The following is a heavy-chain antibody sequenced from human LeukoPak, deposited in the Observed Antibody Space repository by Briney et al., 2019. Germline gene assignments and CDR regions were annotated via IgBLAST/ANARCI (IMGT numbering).Heavy chain of an antibody. J-gene: IGHJ4*02. CDR1: GFTFSIYW. Sequence: GGSLRLSCAASGFTFSIYWMSWVRQAPGKGLEWVSTITSGGRSTYYADSVKGRFTISRDDTDNTLFLQMNGLRAEDTAVFYCTRDHPDCRGATCLLFDSWGQGTLVTVSS. D-gene: IGHD2-2*01. CDR3: TRDHPDCRGATCLLFDS. CDR2: ITSGGRST. V-gene: IGHV3-23*01.